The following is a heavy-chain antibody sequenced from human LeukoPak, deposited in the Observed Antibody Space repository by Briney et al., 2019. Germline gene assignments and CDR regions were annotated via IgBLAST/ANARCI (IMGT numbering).Heavy chain of an antibody. J-gene: IGHJ5*02. CDR1: GFTFSSYA. CDR2: ISGSGGST. Sequence: PGGSLRLSCAASGFTFSSYAMHWVRQAPGKGLEWVSAISGSGGSTYYADSVKGRFTISRDNSKNTLYLQMNSLRAEDTAVYYCAKGGHPYYYDSSGYLNWFDPWGQGTLVTVSS. CDR3: AKGGHPYYYDSSGYLNWFDP. V-gene: IGHV3-23*01. D-gene: IGHD3-22*01.